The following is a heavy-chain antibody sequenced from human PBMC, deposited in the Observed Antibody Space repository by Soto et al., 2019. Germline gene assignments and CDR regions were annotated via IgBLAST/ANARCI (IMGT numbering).Heavy chain of an antibody. V-gene: IGHV4-59*01. CDR2: IYYSGST. CDR1: GGSISSYY. Sequence: SETLSLTCTVSGGSISSYYWSWIRQPPGKGLEWIGYIYYSGSTNYNPSLKSRVTISVDTSKNQFSLKLSSVTAADTAVYYCARVRRDGSGSYGDYFYYGMDVWGQGTTVTVSS. J-gene: IGHJ6*02. CDR3: ARVRRDGSGSYGDYFYYGMDV. D-gene: IGHD3-10*01.